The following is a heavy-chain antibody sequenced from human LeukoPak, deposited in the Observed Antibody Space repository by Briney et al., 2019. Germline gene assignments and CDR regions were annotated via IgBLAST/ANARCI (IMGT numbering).Heavy chain of an antibody. CDR1: GFTFSSYG. CDR3: ARDRDYYAIDY. Sequence: GGSLRLSCAASGFTFSSYGMHWVRQAPGKGLEWVANIEQHGSEKNYVDSVKGRFTISRDNAKNSLYLQMNSLRAEDTAVYYCARDRDYYAIDYWGQGTLVTVSS. CDR2: IEQHGSEK. D-gene: IGHD3-22*01. V-gene: IGHV3-7*01. J-gene: IGHJ4*02.